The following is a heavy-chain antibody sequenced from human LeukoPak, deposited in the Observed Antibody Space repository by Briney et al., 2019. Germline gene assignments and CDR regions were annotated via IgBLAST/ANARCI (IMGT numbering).Heavy chain of an antibody. V-gene: IGHV4-30-4*01. J-gene: IGHJ4*02. CDR1: GGSISSGDYY. Sequence: PSETLSLTCTVSGGSISSGDYYWRWIRQPPGKGLEWIGYIYYSRSTYYNPSLKSRVTISVDTSKNQFSLKLSSVTAADTAVYYCARVGNYYGSGSYPSWGQGTLVTVSS. CDR2: IYYSRST. CDR3: ARVGNYYGSGSYPS. D-gene: IGHD3-10*01.